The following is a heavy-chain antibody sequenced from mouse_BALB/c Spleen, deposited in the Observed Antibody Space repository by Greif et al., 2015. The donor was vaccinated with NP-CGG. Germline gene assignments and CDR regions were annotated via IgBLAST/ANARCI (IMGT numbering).Heavy chain of an antibody. J-gene: IGHJ4*01. Sequence: EVMLVESGGGLVQPGGSRKLSCAASGFTFSSFGMHWVRQAPEKGLEWVAYISSGSSTIYYADTVKGRFTISRDNPKNTLFRQMTSLRSEDTARYNWACTTDAMDYWGQGTSVTVSS. V-gene: IGHV5-17*02. CDR3: ACTTDAMDY. CDR2: ISSGSSTI. CDR1: GFTFSSFG.